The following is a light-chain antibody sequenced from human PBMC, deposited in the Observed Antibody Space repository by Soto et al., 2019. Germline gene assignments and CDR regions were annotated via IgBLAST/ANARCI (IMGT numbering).Light chain of an antibody. J-gene: IGKJ1*01. CDR1: QSVSSSY. Sequence: DIVLTQSPGTLCLSPGERATISCRASQSVSSSYLAWYQQRPGQAPRLLIYGASSRATGIPDRFSGSGSGTDFTLTISRLEPEDFAVYYCQQYGNSPWTFGQGTKVEI. CDR3: QQYGNSPWT. CDR2: GAS. V-gene: IGKV3-20*01.